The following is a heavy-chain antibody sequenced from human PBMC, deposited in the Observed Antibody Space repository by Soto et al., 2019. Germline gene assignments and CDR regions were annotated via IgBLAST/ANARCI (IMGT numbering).Heavy chain of an antibody. D-gene: IGHD5-18*01. Sequence: SVKVSCKASGGTFSSYAISWVRQAPGQGLEWMGGIIPIFGTANYAQKFQGRVTITADKSTSTAYMELSSLRSEDTAVYYCARGGYSYGYSDYWGQGTLVTVSS. CDR2: IIPIFGTA. CDR1: GGTFSSYA. J-gene: IGHJ4*02. V-gene: IGHV1-69*06. CDR3: ARGGYSYGYSDY.